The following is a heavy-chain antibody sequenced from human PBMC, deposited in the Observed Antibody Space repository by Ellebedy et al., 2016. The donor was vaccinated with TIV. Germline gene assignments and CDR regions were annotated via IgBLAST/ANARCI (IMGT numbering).Heavy chain of an antibody. Sequence: ASVKVSCKASGYTFTGYYMHWVRQAPGQGLEWMGWINPYSGSTNYAQKFQGWVTMTRETSISTAYMELGRLRSDDTAVYYCARAPHWSPILDYWGQGTLVTVSS. D-gene: IGHD2-21*01. J-gene: IGHJ4*02. CDR1: GYTFTGYY. CDR2: INPYSGST. CDR3: ARAPHWSPILDY. V-gene: IGHV1-2*04.